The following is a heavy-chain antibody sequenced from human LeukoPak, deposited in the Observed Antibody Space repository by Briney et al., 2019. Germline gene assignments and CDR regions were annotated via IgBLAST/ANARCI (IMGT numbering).Heavy chain of an antibody. CDR2: INNSRST. J-gene: IGHJ3*02. D-gene: IGHD6-13*01. CDR3: ARASRWYSAFDI. Sequence: SETLSLTCAVYGWSFSGYYWSWIRQPPGKGPEWIGDINNSRSTNYNPSLMSRVTISVDTSKNQFSLKLSSVTAADTAVYYCARASRWYSAFDIWGQGTMVTVSS. V-gene: IGHV4-34*01. CDR1: GWSFSGYY.